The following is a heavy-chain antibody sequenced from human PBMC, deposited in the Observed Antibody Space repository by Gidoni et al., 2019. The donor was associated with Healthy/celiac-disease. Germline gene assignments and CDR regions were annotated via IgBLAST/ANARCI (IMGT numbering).Heavy chain of an antibody. CDR1: GFTFDDYA. Sequence: EVQLVESGGGLVQPGRSLRLSCAASGFTFDDYAMHWVRQAPGKGLEWVSGISWNSGSIGYADSVKGRFTISRDNAKNSLYLQMNSLRAEDTALYYCAKDSYGDFDWFQLGGYGMDVWGQGTTVTVSS. D-gene: IGHD3-9*01. J-gene: IGHJ6*02. CDR3: AKDSYGDFDWFQLGGYGMDV. CDR2: ISWNSGSI. V-gene: IGHV3-9*01.